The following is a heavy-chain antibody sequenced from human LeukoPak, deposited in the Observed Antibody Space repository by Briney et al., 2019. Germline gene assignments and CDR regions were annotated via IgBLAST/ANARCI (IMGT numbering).Heavy chain of an antibody. V-gene: IGHV3-23*01. CDR1: GFTFSSYA. CDR3: AKSSGRNYDFWSGYYIGWFDP. Sequence: GGSLRLSCAASGFTFSSYAMSWVRQAPGKGLEWVSAISGSGGSTYYADSVKGRFTITRDNSKNTLYLQMNSLRAEDTAVYYCAKSSGRNYDFWSGYYIGWFDPWGQGTLVTVSS. J-gene: IGHJ5*02. CDR2: ISGSGGST. D-gene: IGHD3-3*01.